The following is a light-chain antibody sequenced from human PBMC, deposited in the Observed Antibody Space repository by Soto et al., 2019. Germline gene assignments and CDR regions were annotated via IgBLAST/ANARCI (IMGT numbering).Light chain of an antibody. CDR1: QSVSSY. CDR3: QQRSNWPPFT. V-gene: IGKV3-11*01. CDR2: EAS. J-gene: IGKJ3*01. Sequence: EVVLTQSPATLSLSLGERATLSCRASQSVSSYLAWYQQKPGQAPRLLIYEASNRATGIPARFSGSGSGTDFTLTISSLEPEDFAVYYCQQRSNWPPFTFGPGTKVDIK.